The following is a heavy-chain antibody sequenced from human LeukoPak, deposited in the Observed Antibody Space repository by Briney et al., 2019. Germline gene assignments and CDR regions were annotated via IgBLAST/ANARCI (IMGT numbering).Heavy chain of an antibody. J-gene: IGHJ4*02. CDR1: GXTFSGTW. CDR2: INTKTDGATT. D-gene: IGHD3-3*01. Sequence: GGSLRLSCAGSGXTFSGTWLNWVRQAPGQGLEWVARINTKTDGATTTYGAPVKGRFTISRDDSKSTLYLDMNSLKTEDTAVYYCTTEFWYYFNNWGQGTLVTVSS. CDR3: TTEFWYYFNN. V-gene: IGHV3-15*01.